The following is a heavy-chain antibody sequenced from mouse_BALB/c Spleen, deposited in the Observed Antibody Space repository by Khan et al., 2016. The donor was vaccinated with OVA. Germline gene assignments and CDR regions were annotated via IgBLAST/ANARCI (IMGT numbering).Heavy chain of an antibody. CDR1: GFTFSSFA. CDR2: INSDGTYT. D-gene: IGHD1-3*01. J-gene: IGHJ3*01. V-gene: IGHV5-9-3*01. Sequence: EVELVESGGGLVKPGGSLKLSCAASGFTFSSFAMSWVRQTPEKRLEWVATINSDGTYTYYPVSVKGRFTISRDNAKNTLYLQMNSLRSEDTAMYYCARHNFGPVAYWGQGTLVTVSA. CDR3: ARHNFGPVAY.